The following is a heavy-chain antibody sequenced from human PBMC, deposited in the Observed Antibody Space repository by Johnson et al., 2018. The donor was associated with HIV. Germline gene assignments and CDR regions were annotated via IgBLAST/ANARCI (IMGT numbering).Heavy chain of an antibody. CDR3: AKTIFGVVSDALDI. Sequence: VESGGGLVKPGGSLRLSFTASGFTFSDASMSWVRQAPGKGLEWVSYISSSGNTIYYADSVKGRFTISRDNAKNSLYLQMNSLRTEDTAMYYCAKTIFGVVSDALDIWGQGTMFIVSS. CDR1: GFTFSDAS. V-gene: IGHV3-11*04. J-gene: IGHJ3*02. CDR2: ISSSGNTI. D-gene: IGHD3-3*01.